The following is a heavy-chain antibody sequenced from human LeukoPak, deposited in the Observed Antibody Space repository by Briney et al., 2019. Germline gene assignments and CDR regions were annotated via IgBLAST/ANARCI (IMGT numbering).Heavy chain of an antibody. V-gene: IGHV4-59*12. Sequence: PSETPSLTCTVSGGSISNYYWSWIRQPPGKGLEWIGYIYDSGSTNYNPSLKSRVTISVDTSKNQFSLKLSSVTAADTAVYYCARDRTKYYDFLTRNYHYYYGMDVWGQGTTVTVSS. D-gene: IGHD3-3*01. J-gene: IGHJ6*02. CDR3: ARDRTKYYDFLTRNYHYYYGMDV. CDR1: GGSISNYY. CDR2: IYDSGST.